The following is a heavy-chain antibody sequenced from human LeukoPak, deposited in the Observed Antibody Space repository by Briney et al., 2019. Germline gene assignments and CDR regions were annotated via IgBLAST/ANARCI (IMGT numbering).Heavy chain of an antibody. V-gene: IGHV3-53*01. Sequence: PGGSLRLSCAASGFTVSSNYMSWVRQAPGKGLEWVSVIYGDGNTYYADSVKGRFTISRDNSKNTLYLQMNSLRAEDTAVYYCAKVLGLRYFDWFQFDYWGQGTLVTVSS. J-gene: IGHJ4*02. CDR3: AKVLGLRYFDWFQFDY. D-gene: IGHD3-9*01. CDR1: GFTVSSNY. CDR2: IYGDGNT.